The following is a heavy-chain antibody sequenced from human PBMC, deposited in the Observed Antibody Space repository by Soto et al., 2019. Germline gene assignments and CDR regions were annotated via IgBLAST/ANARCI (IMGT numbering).Heavy chain of an antibody. V-gene: IGHV1-3*01. Sequence: QVHLVQSATEVKRPGASVKVSCQTSGFTFTSHAIQWVRQAPGQSPEWLGWINAGNGNTKYSRRCQGRITIARDTAASTASMELDSLTSEDTAIFYCARDPINPKWGVTMFDYWGQGTLVTVSS. D-gene: IGHD7-27*01. J-gene: IGHJ4*02. CDR3: ARDPINPKWGVTMFDY. CDR2: INAGNGNT. CDR1: GFTFTSHA.